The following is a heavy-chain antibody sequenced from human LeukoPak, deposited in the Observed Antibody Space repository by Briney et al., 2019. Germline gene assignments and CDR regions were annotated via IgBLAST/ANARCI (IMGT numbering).Heavy chain of an antibody. Sequence: GASVKVSCKASGYTFTSYAMHWVRQAPGQRLEWMGWINAGNGNTKYSQKFQGRVTITRDTSASTAYMELSSLRSEDTAVYYCARDDIAAAATPFDYWGQGTLVTVSS. CDR1: GYTFTSYA. V-gene: IGHV1-3*01. CDR3: ARDDIAAAATPFDY. J-gene: IGHJ4*02. D-gene: IGHD6-13*01. CDR2: INAGNGNT.